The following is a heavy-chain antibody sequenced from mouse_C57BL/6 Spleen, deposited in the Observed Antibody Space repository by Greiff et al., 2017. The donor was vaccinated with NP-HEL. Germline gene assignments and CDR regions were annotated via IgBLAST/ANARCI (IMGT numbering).Heavy chain of an antibody. CDR2: IDPSDSYT. D-gene: IGHD3-2*02. Sequence: QVQLQQPGAELVMPGASVKLSCKASGYTFTSYWMHWVKQRPGQGLEWIGEIDPSDSYTNYYQKFKGKSTLTVDKSSSTAYMQLSSLTSEDSAVYYCARGETAQALDYWGQGTTLTVSS. J-gene: IGHJ2*01. CDR3: ARGETAQALDY. CDR1: GYTFTSYW. V-gene: IGHV1-69*01.